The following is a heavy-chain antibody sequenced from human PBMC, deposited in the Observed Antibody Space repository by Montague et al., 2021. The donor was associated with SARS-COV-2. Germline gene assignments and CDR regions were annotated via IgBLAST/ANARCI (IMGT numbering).Heavy chain of an antibody. Sequence: TLSLTCTVSGGSISSGGYYWSWTRQHPGKGLEWIGYIYYSGSTYYNPSLKSRVTISVDTSKNQLSLKLSSVTAADTAVYYCARAPTIFGVVITNFDYWGQGTLVTVSS. V-gene: IGHV4-31*03. J-gene: IGHJ4*02. D-gene: IGHD3-3*01. CDR2: IYYSGST. CDR1: GGSISSGGYY. CDR3: ARAPTIFGVVITNFDY.